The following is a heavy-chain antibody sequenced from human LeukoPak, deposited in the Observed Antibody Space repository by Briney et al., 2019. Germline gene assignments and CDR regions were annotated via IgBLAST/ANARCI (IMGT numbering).Heavy chain of an antibody. D-gene: IGHD1-7*01. Sequence: GGSLRLSCAASGFTFSSYAMSGVRQAPGKGLEWVSAISGSAGSTYYADSVKGRFTISRDNSKNTLYLQMNSLRAEDTAVYYCAVSFYYYYMDVWGKGTTVTVSS. V-gene: IGHV3-23*01. CDR3: AVSFYYYYMDV. J-gene: IGHJ6*03. CDR2: ISGSAGST. CDR1: GFTFSSYA.